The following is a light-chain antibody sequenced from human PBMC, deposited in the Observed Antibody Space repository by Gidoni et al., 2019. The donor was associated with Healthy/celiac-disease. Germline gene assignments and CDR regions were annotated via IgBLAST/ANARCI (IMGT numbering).Light chain of an antibody. Sequence: IVLTQSPVTLSLSPGERATLSCRASQSVSSSYLAWYQQKPCQAPRLLIHGASSRATGIPDRFSGSGSGTDFTLTISRLEPEDFAVYYCQQYGSSPPMYTFGQGTKLEIK. J-gene: IGKJ2*01. CDR3: QQYGSSPPMYT. CDR1: QSVSSSY. V-gene: IGKV3-20*01. CDR2: GAS.